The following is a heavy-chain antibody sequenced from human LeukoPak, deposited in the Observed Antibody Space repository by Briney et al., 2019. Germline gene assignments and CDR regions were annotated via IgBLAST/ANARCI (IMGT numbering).Heavy chain of an antibody. J-gene: IGHJ4*02. Sequence: GGSLRLSCAASGFTFSSYAMSWVRQAPGKGLGWVSAISGSGGSTYYADSVKGRFTISRDNSKNTLYLQMNSLRAEDTAVYYCAKDGVGGSYLTHFDYWGQGTLVTVSS. D-gene: IGHD1-26*01. V-gene: IGHV3-23*01. CDR2: ISGSGGST. CDR1: GFTFSSYA. CDR3: AKDGVGGSYLTHFDY.